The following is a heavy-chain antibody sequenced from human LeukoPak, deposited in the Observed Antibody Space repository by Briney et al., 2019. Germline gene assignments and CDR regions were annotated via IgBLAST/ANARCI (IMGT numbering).Heavy chain of an antibody. Sequence: ASVKVSCKTSGYTFNSYGISWVRQAPGQGLQWVGWISIYQSKTNYSQMIQGRVTMTTDTSTTTAYMELRRLRSDDTAVYYCARGFGGPLDYWGQGTLVTVSS. J-gene: IGHJ4*02. CDR3: ARGFGGPLDY. D-gene: IGHD3-10*01. CDR2: ISIYQSKT. V-gene: IGHV1-18*01. CDR1: GYTFNSYG.